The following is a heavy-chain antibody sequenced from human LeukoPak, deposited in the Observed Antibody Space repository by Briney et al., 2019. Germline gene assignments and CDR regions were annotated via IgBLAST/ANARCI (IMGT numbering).Heavy chain of an antibody. J-gene: IGHJ3*02. CDR2: INRSGAT. Sequence: SETLSLTCTVSGGSISSYYWSWIRQSPGEGLEWIGEINRSGATNYNPSLKSRATISVDTSKSQVSLRLRSVTAADTAVFYCARGRFGNPLQLEPRRPFDMWGQGTMVAISS. D-gene: IGHD1-1*01. V-gene: IGHV4-34*01. CDR1: GGSISSYY. CDR3: ARGRFGNPLQLEPRRPFDM.